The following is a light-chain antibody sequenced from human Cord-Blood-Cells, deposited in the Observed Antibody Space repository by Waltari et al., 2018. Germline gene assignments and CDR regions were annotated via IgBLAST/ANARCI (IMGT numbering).Light chain of an antibody. J-gene: IGLJ3*02. CDR2: DVS. V-gene: IGLV2-14*01. Sequence: QSALTQPASVSGSPGQSITISCTGTSSDVGGYNYVSWYQQHPGKAPKLMIYDVSKRPSGASNRFSGSKSDNTASLTISGLQAEDEADYYCSSYTSSSTLVFGGGTKLTVL. CDR1: SSDVGGYNY. CDR3: SSYTSSSTLV.